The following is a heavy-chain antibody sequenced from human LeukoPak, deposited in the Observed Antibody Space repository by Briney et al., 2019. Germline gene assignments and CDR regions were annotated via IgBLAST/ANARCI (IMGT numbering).Heavy chain of an antibody. D-gene: IGHD3-9*01. CDR1: GGSISSGDYY. CDR3: ARAQPYYDILTGYCKPWGPYFDY. Sequence: SETLSLTCTVSGGSISSGDYYWSWIRQPPGKGLEWIGYIYYSGSTYYNPSLKSRVTISVDTSKNQFSLKLSSVTAADTAVYYCARAQPYYDILTGYCKPWGPYFDYWGQGTLVTVSS. CDR2: IYYSGST. V-gene: IGHV4-30-4*01. J-gene: IGHJ4*02.